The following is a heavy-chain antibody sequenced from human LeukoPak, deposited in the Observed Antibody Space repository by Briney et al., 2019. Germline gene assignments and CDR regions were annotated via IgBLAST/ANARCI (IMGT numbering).Heavy chain of an antibody. J-gene: IGHJ4*02. Sequence: NTSETLSLTCAVYGGSFSGYYWSWIRQPPGKGLEWIGEINHSGSTNYNPSLKSRVTISVDTSKNQFSLKLSSVTAADTAVYYCARGPGSGWKVGFDYWGQGTLVTVSS. CDR1: GGSFSGYY. D-gene: IGHD6-19*01. CDR2: INHSGST. CDR3: ARGPGSGWKVGFDY. V-gene: IGHV4-34*01.